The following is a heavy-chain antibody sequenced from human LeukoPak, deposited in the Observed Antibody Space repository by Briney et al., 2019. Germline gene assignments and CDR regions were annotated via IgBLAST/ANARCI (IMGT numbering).Heavy chain of an antibody. J-gene: IGHJ4*02. D-gene: IGHD2-2*01. V-gene: IGHV1-2*06. Sequence: ASVKVSCKASGYTFTGYHMHWVRQAPGQGLEWMGRVNPNSGDTNYAQKFQGRVTMTRDTSISTAYMELSRLRSDDTAVYYCARDYCSSTSCLFDYWGQGTLVTVSS. CDR1: GYTFTGYH. CDR3: ARDYCSSTSCLFDY. CDR2: VNPNSGDT.